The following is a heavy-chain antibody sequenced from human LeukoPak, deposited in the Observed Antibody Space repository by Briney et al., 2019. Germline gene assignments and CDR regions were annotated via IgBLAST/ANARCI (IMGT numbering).Heavy chain of an antibody. J-gene: IGHJ4*02. CDR1: GGSFSGYY. V-gene: IGHV4-34*01. CDR3: ARATMVRGVIEFDY. CDR2: INHSGST. D-gene: IGHD3-10*01. Sequence: SETLSLTCAVYGGSFSGYYWSWIRQPPGKGLEWIGEINHSGSTNYNPSLKSRVTISVDTSKNQFSLKLRSVTAADTAVYYCARATMVRGVIEFDYWGQGTLVTVSS.